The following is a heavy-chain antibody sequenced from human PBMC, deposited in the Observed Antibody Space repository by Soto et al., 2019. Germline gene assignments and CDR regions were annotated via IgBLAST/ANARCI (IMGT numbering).Heavy chain of an antibody. CDR3: RRERRSCYQMEF. CDR1: GGSISSGDYY. Sequence: SEPMSLTCTVSGGSISSGDYYWSWIRQPPGKGLEWIGYIYYSGSTYYNPSLDSRITISVDTSRNQFSLKLSSVTDADTAVYYGRRERRSCYQMEFWGPGIMLT. J-gene: IGHJ3*01. D-gene: IGHD2-15*01. CDR2: IYYSGST. V-gene: IGHV4-30-4*01.